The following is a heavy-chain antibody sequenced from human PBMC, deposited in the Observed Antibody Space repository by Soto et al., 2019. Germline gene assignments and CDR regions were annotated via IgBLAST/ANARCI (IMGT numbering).Heavy chain of an antibody. D-gene: IGHD6-19*01. J-gene: IGHJ4*02. Sequence: SETLSLTCTVSGGSISNYYWNWIRQPPGKGLEWIGNIHYDGSTKYNPSLKSRGTVSVDTSKKQFSLKLSSVTAADTAVYYCARDPGRAVALDWGEGTLVTVSS. CDR1: GGSISNYY. CDR2: IHYDGST. V-gene: IGHV4-59*12. CDR3: ARDPGRAVALD.